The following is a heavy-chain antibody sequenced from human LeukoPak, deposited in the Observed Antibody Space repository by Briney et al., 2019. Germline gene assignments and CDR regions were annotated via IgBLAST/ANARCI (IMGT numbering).Heavy chain of an antibody. Sequence: ASVKVSCKASGDTFTGYYIHWVRQAPGQGLECMGWINPNSGGTNYAQKFQGRVTMTRDTSISTAYMELSRLRSDDTAVYYCARDLYDFWSGLDYWGQGTLVTVSS. CDR2: INPNSGGT. CDR1: GDTFTGYY. J-gene: IGHJ4*02. V-gene: IGHV1-2*02. CDR3: ARDLYDFWSGLDY. D-gene: IGHD3-3*01.